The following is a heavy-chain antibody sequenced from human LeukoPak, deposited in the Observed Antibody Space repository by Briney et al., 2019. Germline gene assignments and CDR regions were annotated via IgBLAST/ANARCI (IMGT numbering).Heavy chain of an antibody. D-gene: IGHD2-15*01. CDR2: IKEDGSDK. CDR3: ARGGSYPYH. J-gene: IGHJ4*02. CDR1: ALTFRSYD. V-gene: IGHV3-7*05. Sequence: PGGSLRLSCGSAALTFRSYDMNWVRPAPGKGLEWVANIKEDGSDKYYVDSVKGRFTISRDNAKNSLYLQMNSLRAEDTAVYFCARGGSYPYHWGQGTLVTVSS.